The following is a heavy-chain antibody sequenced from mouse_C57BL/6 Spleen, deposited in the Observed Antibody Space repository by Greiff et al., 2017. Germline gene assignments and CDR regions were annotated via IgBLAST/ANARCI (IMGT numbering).Heavy chain of an antibody. V-gene: IGHV1-61*01. CDR3: ARRSDGYYLAY. Sequence: QVQLQQPGAELVRPGSSVQLSCKASGYTFTSYWMDWVKQRPGQGLEWIGNIYPSDSETHYNQQLKDKATLTVDKSSSTAYMQLSSLTSEDSAVYYCARRSDGYYLAYWGQGTLVTVSA. J-gene: IGHJ3*01. D-gene: IGHD2-3*01. CDR2: IYPSDSET. CDR1: GYTFTSYW.